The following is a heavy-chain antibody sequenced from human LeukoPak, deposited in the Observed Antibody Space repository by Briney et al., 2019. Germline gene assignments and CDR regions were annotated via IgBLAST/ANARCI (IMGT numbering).Heavy chain of an antibody. CDR3: ARGRQASIDY. V-gene: IGHV4-4*07. CDR1: GGSISRYY. J-gene: IGHJ4*02. Sequence: KLSEPLSLTCTVSGGSISRYYWSWIRQPAARGMEWIGRIYTSGSTNYTPSLQSRVTTPVETSKTQFSLKLSSVTAADTAVYYSARGRQASIDYWGQGTLVTVSS. D-gene: IGHD3-10*01. CDR2: IYTSGST.